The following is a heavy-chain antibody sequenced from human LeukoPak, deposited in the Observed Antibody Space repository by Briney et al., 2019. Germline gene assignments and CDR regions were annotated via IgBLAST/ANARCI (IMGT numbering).Heavy chain of an antibody. Sequence: SETLSLTCTVSGGSISSSSYYWGWIRQPPGTGLEWVGSIYYSGSTYYNPSLKSRVTISVDTSKNQFFLKLSSVTAADTAVYYCARDKNPYFDYWGQGTLVTVSS. CDR2: IYYSGST. J-gene: IGHJ4*02. CDR3: ARDKNPYFDY. CDR1: GGSISSSSYY. V-gene: IGHV4-39*07.